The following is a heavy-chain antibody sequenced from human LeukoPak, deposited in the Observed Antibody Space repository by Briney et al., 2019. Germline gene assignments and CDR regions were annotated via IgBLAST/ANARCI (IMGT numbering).Heavy chain of an antibody. D-gene: IGHD3-10*01. CDR1: GYSFTSYW. V-gene: IGHV5-51*01. CDR3: ARTYYYGSGSYYLHTDWFDP. Sequence: GESLKISCKGSGYSFTSYWIGWVRQMPGKGLEWMGIIYPGDSDTRYSPSFQGQVTISADKSISTAYLQWSSLKASDTAMYYCARTYYYGSGSYYLHTDWFDPWGQGTLVTVSS. CDR2: IYPGDSDT. J-gene: IGHJ5*02.